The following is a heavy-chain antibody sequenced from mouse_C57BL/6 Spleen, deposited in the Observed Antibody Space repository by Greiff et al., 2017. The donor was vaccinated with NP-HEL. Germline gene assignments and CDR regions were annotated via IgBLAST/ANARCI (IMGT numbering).Heavy chain of an antibody. V-gene: IGHV5-12*01. Sequence: EVQLQQSGGGLVQPGGSLKLSCAASGFTFSDYYMYWVRQTPEKRLEWVAYISNGGGSTYYPDTVKGRFTISRDNAKNTLYLQMSRLKSEDTAMYYCARHDGYDYFDYWGQGTTLTVSS. D-gene: IGHD2-3*01. CDR2: ISNGGGST. CDR1: GFTFSDYY. CDR3: ARHDGYDYFDY. J-gene: IGHJ2*01.